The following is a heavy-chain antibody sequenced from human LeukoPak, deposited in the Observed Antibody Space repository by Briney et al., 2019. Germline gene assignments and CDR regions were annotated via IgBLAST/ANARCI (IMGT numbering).Heavy chain of an antibody. V-gene: IGHV1-2*04. Sequence: GASVKVSCTASGYTFTGYYMHWVRQAPGQGLEWMGWINPNSGGTNYAQKFQGWVTMTRDTSISTAYMELSRLRSDDTAVYYCARDGIAAAGHFDYWGQGTLVTVSS. J-gene: IGHJ4*02. CDR3: ARDGIAAAGHFDY. D-gene: IGHD6-13*01. CDR1: GYTFTGYY. CDR2: INPNSGGT.